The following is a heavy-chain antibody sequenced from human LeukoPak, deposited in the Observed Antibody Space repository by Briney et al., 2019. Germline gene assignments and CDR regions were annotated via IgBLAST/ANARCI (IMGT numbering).Heavy chain of an antibody. V-gene: IGHV4-38-2*01. J-gene: IGHJ6*03. Sequence: SETLSLTCAVSGYSISNGYYWVWIRQPPGRGLEWIGSLYHSDSAYYNTSLRSRVSMSVDTSKNQFSLTLSFVTAADTAVYYCARQHDSYYYYYIDVWGSRTTVTVSS. CDR1: GYSISNGYY. CDR3: ARQHDSYYYYYIDV. CDR2: LYHSDSA.